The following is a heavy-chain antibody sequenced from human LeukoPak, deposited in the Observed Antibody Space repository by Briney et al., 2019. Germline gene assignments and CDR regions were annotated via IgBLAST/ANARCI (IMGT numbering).Heavy chain of an antibody. D-gene: IGHD6-19*01. V-gene: IGHV1-69*05. CDR2: IIPIFGTA. Sequence: GSSVKVSFKASGGTFSSYAISWVRQAPGQGLEWMGRIIPIFGTANYAQKFQGRVTITTDESTSTAYMELSSLRSEDTAVYYCARSSELGYSSGWYGGAGVWFDPWGQGTLVTVSS. CDR1: GGTFSSYA. J-gene: IGHJ5*02. CDR3: ARSSELGYSSGWYGGAGVWFDP.